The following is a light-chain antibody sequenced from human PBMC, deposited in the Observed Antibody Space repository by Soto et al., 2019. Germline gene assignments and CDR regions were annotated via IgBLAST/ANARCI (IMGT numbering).Light chain of an antibody. J-gene: IGKJ2*01. CDR1: ESIATW. V-gene: IGKV1-5*01. CDR2: DAS. Sequence: DVHMTQSPSSLSASVGDRVTITCRASESIATWLAWYQQKPGQAPKLLIYDASRLESGVPSRFSGGGSGTEFTITISGLHPEDFATYYCHQYNSYFGPGTKLEI. CDR3: HQYNSY.